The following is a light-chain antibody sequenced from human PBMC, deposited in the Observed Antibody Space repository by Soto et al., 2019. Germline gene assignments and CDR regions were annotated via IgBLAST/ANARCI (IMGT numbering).Light chain of an antibody. CDR2: RNV. J-gene: IGLJ3*02. V-gene: IGLV1-44*01. CDR1: SSNIGSNT. CDR3: AAWDGSLNGWV. Sequence: QSVLTQAPSVSGTPGQRVTISCSGSSSNIGSNTVSWYQQFPGTAPKLLIYRNVQRPSGVPDRFSGSKSGTSASLAIGGLQSEDEADYYCAAWDGSLNGWVFGGGTKLTVL.